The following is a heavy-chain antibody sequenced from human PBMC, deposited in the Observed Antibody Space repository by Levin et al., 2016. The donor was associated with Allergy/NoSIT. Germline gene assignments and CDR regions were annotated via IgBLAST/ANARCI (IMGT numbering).Heavy chain of an antibody. D-gene: IGHD3-3*01. Sequence: ASVKVSCKASGYTFTSYGISWVRQAPGQGLEWMGWISAYNGNTNYAQKLQGRVTMTTDTSTSTAYMELRSLRSDDTAVYYCARDRLRFLEWPMLGLNVWGKGTTVTVSS. J-gene: IGHJ6*04. V-gene: IGHV1-18*01. CDR2: ISAYNGNT. CDR1: GYTFTSYG. CDR3: ARDRLRFLEWPMLGLNV.